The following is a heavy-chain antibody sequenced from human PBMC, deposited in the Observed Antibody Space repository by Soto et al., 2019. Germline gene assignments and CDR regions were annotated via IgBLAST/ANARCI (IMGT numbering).Heavy chain of an antibody. CDR1: GYTFTSYA. J-gene: IGHJ2*01. CDR2: INAGNGNT. CDR3: ARDIENPLIYRPYYYDTGGWYSDL. V-gene: IGHV1-3*01. D-gene: IGHD3-22*01. Sequence: ASVKVSCKASGYTFTSYAMHWVRQAPGQRLEWMGWINAGNGNTKYSQKFQGRVTITRDTSASTAYMELSSLRSEDTAVYYCARDIENPLIYRPYYYDTGGWYSDLWGRGTLVTVSS.